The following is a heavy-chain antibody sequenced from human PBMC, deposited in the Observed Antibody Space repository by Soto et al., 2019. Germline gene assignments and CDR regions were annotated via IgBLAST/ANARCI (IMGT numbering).Heavy chain of an antibody. CDR3: ATSITIFGVVTGVDY. Sequence: GGSLRLSCAASGFTFSDYYMSWIRQAPGKGLEWVSYISSSGSTIYYADSVKGRFTISRDNAKNSLYLQMNSLRAEDTAVYYCATSITIFGVVTGVDYWGQGTLVTVSS. CDR1: GFTFSDYY. J-gene: IGHJ4*02. V-gene: IGHV3-11*01. D-gene: IGHD3-3*01. CDR2: ISSSGSTI.